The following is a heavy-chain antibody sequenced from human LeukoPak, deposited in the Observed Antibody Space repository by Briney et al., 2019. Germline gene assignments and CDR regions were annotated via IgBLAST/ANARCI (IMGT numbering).Heavy chain of an antibody. CDR2: IYYSGST. Sequence: SETLSLTCTVSGVPISSYYWSWIRQPPGKGREWIGYIYYSGSTNYNPSLKSRVTISVDTSKNQFSLKLSSVTAADAAVYYCARDVFFGVVNWFDRWGQGTLVTVSS. CDR1: GVPISSYY. J-gene: IGHJ5*02. D-gene: IGHD3-3*01. CDR3: ARDVFFGVVNWFDR. V-gene: IGHV4-59*12.